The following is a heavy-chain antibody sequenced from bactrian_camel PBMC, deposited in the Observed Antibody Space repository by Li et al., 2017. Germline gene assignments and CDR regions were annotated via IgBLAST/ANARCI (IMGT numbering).Heavy chain of an antibody. CDR2: IGVPNDSP. Sequence: HVQLVESGGGSVQAGGSLKLSCVASGYTTGGSSCMAWFRQAPGREREWVAPIGVPNDSPIYNDSVKGRFAISRDDAGGALYLQMNNVEPEDSAMYYCVAARYCKKVTDLDRYREVSGPGTQVTVS. CDR3: VAARYCKKVTDLDRYREV. V-gene: IGHV3S68*01. D-gene: IGHD1*01. J-gene: IGHJ2*01. CDR1: GYTTGGSSC.